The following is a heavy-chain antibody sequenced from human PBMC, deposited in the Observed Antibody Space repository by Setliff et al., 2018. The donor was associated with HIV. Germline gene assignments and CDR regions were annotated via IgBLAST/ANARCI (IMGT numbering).Heavy chain of an antibody. V-gene: IGHV4-4*09. CDR2: IYPSTSV. CDR1: GGSIGGYS. Sequence: SETLSLTCSVSGGSIGGYSWGWIRQSPGKGLEWIGYIYPSTSVNYNPSLKSRVRILLDTSKNQFSLRLTSVTAADTAVYFCARRPMVRGFGRYYFDYWGQGTLVTVSS. CDR3: ARRPMVRGFGRYYFDY. D-gene: IGHD3-10*01. J-gene: IGHJ4*02.